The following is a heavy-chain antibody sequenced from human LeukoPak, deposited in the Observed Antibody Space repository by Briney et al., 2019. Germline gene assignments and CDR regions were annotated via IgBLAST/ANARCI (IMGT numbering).Heavy chain of an antibody. CDR3: ARFPGGSSWYVNY. J-gene: IGHJ4*02. D-gene: IGHD6-13*01. Sequence: KPSETLSLTCAVYGGSFSGYYWNWIRQPPGKGLEWIGEINHSGSTNYNPSLKSRVTISVDTSKNQFSLKLSSVTAADTAVYYCARFPGGSSWYVNYWGQGTLVTVSS. CDR1: GGSFSGYY. CDR2: INHSGST. V-gene: IGHV4-34*01.